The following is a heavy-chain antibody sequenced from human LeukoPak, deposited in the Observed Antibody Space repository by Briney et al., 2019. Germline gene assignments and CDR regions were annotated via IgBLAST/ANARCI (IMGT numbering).Heavy chain of an antibody. J-gene: IGHJ4*02. Sequence: GGSLRLSCAASGFTFSSYGMHWVRQAPGKGLEWVSAISGSGGSTYYADSVKGRFTISRDNSKNTLYLQMNSLRAEDTAVYYCAKDSRSGWPNYFDYWGQGTLVTVSS. CDR1: GFTFSSYG. CDR3: AKDSRSGWPNYFDY. CDR2: ISGSGGST. V-gene: IGHV3-23*01. D-gene: IGHD6-19*01.